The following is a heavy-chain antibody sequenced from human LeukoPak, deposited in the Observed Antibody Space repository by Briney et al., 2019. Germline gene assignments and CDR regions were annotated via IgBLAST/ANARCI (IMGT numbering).Heavy chain of an antibody. CDR3: AKNSYYYGSGSYTFDY. J-gene: IGHJ4*02. V-gene: IGHV3-23*01. CDR2: ISGSGGST. Sequence: GGSLRLSCAGAGFTFTKYAMSWVRQAPGKGLEWVSAISGSGGSTYYADSVKGRFTISRDNSKNTLYLQMNSLRAEDTAVYYCAKNSYYYGSGSYTFDYWGQGTLVTVSS. CDR1: GFTFTKYA. D-gene: IGHD3-10*01.